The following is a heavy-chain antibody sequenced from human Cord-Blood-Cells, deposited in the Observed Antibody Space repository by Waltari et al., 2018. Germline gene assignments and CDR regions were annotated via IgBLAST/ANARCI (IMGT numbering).Heavy chain of an antibody. V-gene: IGHV1-69*01. J-gene: IGHJ6*03. CDR1: SYA. Sequence: SYAISWVRQAPGQGLEWMGGIIPIFGTANYAQKCQGRVTITADESTSTAYMELSSLRSEDTAVYYCARGPHYYYYMDVWGKGTTVTVSS. CDR3: ARGPHYYYYMDV. CDR2: IIPIFGTA.